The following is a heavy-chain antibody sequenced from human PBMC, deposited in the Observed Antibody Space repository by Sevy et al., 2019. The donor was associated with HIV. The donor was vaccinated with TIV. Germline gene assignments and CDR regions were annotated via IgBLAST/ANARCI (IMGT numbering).Heavy chain of an antibody. J-gene: IGHJ4*02. Sequence: GGSLRLSCAASGFTFSSYWMTWIRQAAGKGLEWVANIKRGGSEVYYMDSVRGRFTISRDNAKNSVYLQMNSLRADDTAVYYCARSSGWAPFDYWGQGALVTVSS. CDR3: ARSSGWAPFDY. D-gene: IGHD6-19*01. CDR1: GFTFSSYW. CDR2: IKRGGSEV. V-gene: IGHV3-7*01.